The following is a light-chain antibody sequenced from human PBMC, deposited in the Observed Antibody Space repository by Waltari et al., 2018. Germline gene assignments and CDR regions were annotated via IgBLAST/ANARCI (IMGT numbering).Light chain of an antibody. CDR3: HSYDSSPFWV. V-gene: IGLV6-57*03. CDR2: EDA. CDR1: SGSIATDY. Sequence: NFLLTQPHSVSESPGKTVTISCTRSSGSIATDYVPWYQQRPGSAPTTVIYEDAQRPSGVPVRFSGSIDSSSNSASLTISGLKTEDEADYYCHSYDSSPFWVFGGGTKLTVL. J-gene: IGLJ3*02.